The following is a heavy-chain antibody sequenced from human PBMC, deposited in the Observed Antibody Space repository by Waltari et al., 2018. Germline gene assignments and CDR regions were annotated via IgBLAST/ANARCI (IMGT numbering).Heavy chain of an antibody. D-gene: IGHD6-13*01. CDR3: ARGGGFGAAGTRHVDY. Sequence: QVQLQQWGAGLLKPSETLSLNCAVYGGSFSGYYWSWIRQPPGKGLEWIGEINHSGSTNYNPSLKSRVTISVDTSKNQFSLKLSSVTAADTAVYYCARGGGFGAAGTRHVDYWGQGTLVTVSS. J-gene: IGHJ4*02. V-gene: IGHV4-34*01. CDR2: INHSGST. CDR1: GGSFSGYY.